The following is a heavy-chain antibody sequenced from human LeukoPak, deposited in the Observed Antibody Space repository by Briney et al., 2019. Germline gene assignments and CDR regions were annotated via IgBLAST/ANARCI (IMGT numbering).Heavy chain of an antibody. V-gene: IGHV1-24*01. Sequence: ASVKVSCKVSGYTLTELSMHWVRQAPGKGLEWMGGFDPEDGETIYAQKFQGRVTMTEDTSTDTAYMELSSLRSEDTAVYYCARVDDSGSFLLFDYWGQGTLVTVSS. CDR2: FDPEDGET. CDR3: ARVDDSGSFLLFDY. CDR1: GYTLTELS. J-gene: IGHJ4*02. D-gene: IGHD1-26*01.